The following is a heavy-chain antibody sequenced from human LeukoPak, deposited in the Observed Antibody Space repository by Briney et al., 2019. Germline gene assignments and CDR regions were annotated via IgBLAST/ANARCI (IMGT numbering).Heavy chain of an antibody. J-gene: IGHJ6*02. CDR1: GFTFRSYG. D-gene: IGHD6-13*01. Sequence: GRSLRLSCAAYGFTFRSYGMHWVRQAPGKGLEWVAVIWYDGSNKYYADSVKGRFTISRDNSKNTLYLQMNSLRAEDTAVYYCARDIEEQQLVAGAYGMDVWGQGTTVTVSS. V-gene: IGHV3-33*01. CDR2: IWYDGSNK. CDR3: ARDIEEQQLVAGAYGMDV.